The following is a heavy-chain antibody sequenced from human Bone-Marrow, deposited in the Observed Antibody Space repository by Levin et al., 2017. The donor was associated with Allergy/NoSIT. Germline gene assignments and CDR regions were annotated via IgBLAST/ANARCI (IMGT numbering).Heavy chain of an antibody. CDR1: GLIFSNYA. V-gene: IGHV3-23*01. J-gene: IGHJ4*02. Sequence: GESLKISCAASGLIFSNYAMNWVRQAPGKGLEWVSQISGSGSNTHYADSVRGRFTFSRDNSNNTVYLQMNSLRADDTAVYYCAGYDTSGYHSPFDYWGQGALVAVSS. CDR2: ISGSGSNT. CDR3: AGYDTSGYHSPFDY. D-gene: IGHD3-22*01.